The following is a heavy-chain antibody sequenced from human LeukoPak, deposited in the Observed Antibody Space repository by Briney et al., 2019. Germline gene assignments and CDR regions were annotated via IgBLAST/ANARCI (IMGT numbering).Heavy chain of an antibody. CDR1: GYTFTSYG. Sequence: ASVKVSCKASGYTFTSYGISWVRQAPGQGLEWMGWISAYNGNTNYAQKLQGRVTMTTDTSTSTAYMELRSLRSDDTAVYYCARAADNYGGNSGSDYWGQGTLVTVSS. CDR3: ARAADNYGGNSGSDY. J-gene: IGHJ4*02. V-gene: IGHV1-18*01. D-gene: IGHD4-23*01. CDR2: ISAYNGNT.